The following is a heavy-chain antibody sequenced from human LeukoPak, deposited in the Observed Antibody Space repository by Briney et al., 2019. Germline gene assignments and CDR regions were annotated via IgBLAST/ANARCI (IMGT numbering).Heavy chain of an antibody. CDR1: GGTFSSYA. Sequence: GASVKVSCKASGGTFSSYAISWVRQAPGQGLEWMGGIIPIFGTANYAQKFQGRVTITADESTSTAYMELGSLRSEDTAVYYCARGGPSIAVAGSCRYWGQGTLVTVSS. V-gene: IGHV1-69*01. J-gene: IGHJ4*02. CDR2: IIPIFGTA. CDR3: ARGGPSIAVAGSCRY. D-gene: IGHD6-19*01.